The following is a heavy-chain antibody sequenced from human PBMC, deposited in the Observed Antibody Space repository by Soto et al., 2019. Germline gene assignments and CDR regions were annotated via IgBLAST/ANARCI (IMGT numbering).Heavy chain of an antibody. V-gene: IGHV3-30-3*01. CDR3: ARSRHGSGSCTQVYDGWDV. J-gene: IGHJ6*02. D-gene: IGHD3-10*01. CDR2: ISFDGSTE. Sequence: QVQLVESGGGVVQPVRSLRLSCAASGFTFISYAMHWVRQAPGKGLEWVAVISFDGSTEYYADSVKGRFTISRDNSKNTVYLQMNSLRSEDTAVYYSARSRHGSGSCTQVYDGWDVWGQGTTVTVSS. CDR1: GFTFISYA.